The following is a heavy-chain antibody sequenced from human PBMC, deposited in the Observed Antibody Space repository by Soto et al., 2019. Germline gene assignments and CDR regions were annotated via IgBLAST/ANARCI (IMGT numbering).Heavy chain of an antibody. CDR3: ATSPDFYYDGMDV. CDR1: GFTFSGYA. J-gene: IGHJ6*02. Sequence: EVQLLESGGGLVQPGGSQRLSCAASGFTFSGYAMTWVRQAPGKGLEWVSSISGSGANTYYADSVNGRFTISRDNSKNTLSLQMTSLRADDTAVYYCATSPDFYYDGMDVWGQGTTVTVSS. CDR2: ISGSGANT. V-gene: IGHV3-23*01.